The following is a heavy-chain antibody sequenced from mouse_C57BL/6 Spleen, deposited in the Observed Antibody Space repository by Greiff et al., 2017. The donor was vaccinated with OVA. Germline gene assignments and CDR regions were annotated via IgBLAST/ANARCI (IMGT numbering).Heavy chain of an antibody. J-gene: IGHJ1*03. CDR3: ARDKDDYDWYFDV. CDR1: GFTFSDYY. V-gene: IGHV5-16*01. D-gene: IGHD2-4*01. CDR2: INYDGSST. Sequence: EVHLVESEGGLVQPGSSMKLSCTASGFTFSDYYMAWVRQVPEKGLEWVANINYDGSSTYYLDSLKSRFIISRDNAKNILYLQMSSLKSEDTATYYCARDKDDYDWYFDVWGTGTTVTVSS.